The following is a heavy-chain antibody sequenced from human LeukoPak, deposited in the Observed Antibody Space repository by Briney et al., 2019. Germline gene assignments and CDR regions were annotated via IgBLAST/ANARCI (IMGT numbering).Heavy chain of an antibody. CDR1: GGSITRYY. Sequence: SETLSLTCTVSGGSITRYYWSWIRQPPGKGLEWIGYIHYSGGTNYNPSLKTRVTISVDTSKNQFSLRLSSVTAADTAVYYCAASARLILQESVYWGQGAQVTVSS. CDR2: IHYSGGT. CDR3: AASARLILQESVY. D-gene: IGHD6-19*01. V-gene: IGHV4-59*08. J-gene: IGHJ4*02.